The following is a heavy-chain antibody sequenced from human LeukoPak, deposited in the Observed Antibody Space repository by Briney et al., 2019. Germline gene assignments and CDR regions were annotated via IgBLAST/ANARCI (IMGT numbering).Heavy chain of an antibody. CDR2: IYYSGNT. D-gene: IGHD5-24*01. CDR1: GGSISNSNYY. CDR3: MRHEEEDGYNAKPFDF. J-gene: IGHJ4*02. Sequence: SETLSLTCTVSGGSISNSNYYWGWIRQPPGKGLEWIGTIYYSGNTYYTPSLKSRVTISVDTSKNQFSLRLSSVTAADTAVYFCMRHEEEDGYNAKPFDFWGQGTLVTVSS. V-gene: IGHV4-39*01.